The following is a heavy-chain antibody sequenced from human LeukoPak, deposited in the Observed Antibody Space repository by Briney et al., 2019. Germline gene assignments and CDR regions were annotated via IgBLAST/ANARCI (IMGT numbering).Heavy chain of an antibody. CDR2: IYYSGST. J-gene: IGHJ4*02. Sequence: SETLSLTCTVSGGSISSYYWSWIRQPPGKGLEWIGYIYYSGSTNYNPSLKSRVTISVDTSKNQFSLKLSSVTAADTAVYYCATMKQLWLPFDYWGQGTLVTVSS. D-gene: IGHD5-18*01. V-gene: IGHV4-59*01. CDR3: ATMKQLWLPFDY. CDR1: GGSISSYY.